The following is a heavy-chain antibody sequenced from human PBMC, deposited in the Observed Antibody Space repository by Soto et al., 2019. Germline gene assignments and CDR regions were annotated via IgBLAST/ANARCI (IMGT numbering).Heavy chain of an antibody. CDR2: IWPGGTT. J-gene: IGHJ5*01. D-gene: IGHD3-22*01. CDR1: GFSVTSNY. CDR3: AKVADSSDYYPAPIDS. V-gene: IGHV3-53*01. Sequence: EVQLVESGGGLIQPGGSLRLSCAATGFSVTSNYMSWVRQAPGGGLEWVSLIWPGGTTYYADSVRGRFTVSRDNSNNTVFLQMSSLRADDTAVYYCAKVADSSDYYPAPIDSWGQGTLVTVSS.